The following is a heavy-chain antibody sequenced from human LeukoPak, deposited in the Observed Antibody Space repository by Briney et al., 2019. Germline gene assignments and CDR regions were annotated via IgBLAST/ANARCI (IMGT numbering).Heavy chain of an antibody. CDR1: GGSFSGYY. D-gene: IGHD5-18*01. V-gene: IGHV4-34*01. CDR2: INHSGST. J-gene: IGHJ4*02. CDR3: ARRGYSYGHVFDY. Sequence: SETLSLTCAVYGGSFSGYYWSWIRQPPGKGLEWIGEINHSGSTYYNPSLKSRVTISVDTSKNQFSLKLSSVTAADTAVYYCARRGYSYGHVFDYWGQGTLVTVSS.